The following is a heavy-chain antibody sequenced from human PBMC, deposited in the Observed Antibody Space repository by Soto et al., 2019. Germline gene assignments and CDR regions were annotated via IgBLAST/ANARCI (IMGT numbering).Heavy chain of an antibody. J-gene: IGHJ6*02. CDR3: AQRGVAAAGTDYYYGMDV. Sequence: GVSVKVSCKASGYTFTSYYMHWARQAPGQGLEWMGIINPSGGSTSYAQKFQGRVTMTRDTSTSTVYMELSSLGSEDTAVYYCAQRGVAAAGTDYYYGMDVWGQGTTVTVS. V-gene: IGHV1-46*01. CDR2: INPSGGST. D-gene: IGHD6-13*01. CDR1: GYTFTSYY.